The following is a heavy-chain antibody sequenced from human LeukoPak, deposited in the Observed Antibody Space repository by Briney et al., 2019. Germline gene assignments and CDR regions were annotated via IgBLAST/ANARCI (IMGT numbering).Heavy chain of an antibody. J-gene: IGHJ5*02. V-gene: IGHV3-23*01. CDR3: ARVAGWHWFDP. Sequence: PGGSLRLSCAASGFTFSSYSMNWVRQAPGRGLEWVSSIRPSGDNTYYGDSVKGRFTISRDNSKNTVYLQMNSMRVDATAVYSCARVAGWHWFDPWGQGTLVTVSS. CDR2: IRPSGDNT. D-gene: IGHD6-19*01. CDR1: GFTFSSYS.